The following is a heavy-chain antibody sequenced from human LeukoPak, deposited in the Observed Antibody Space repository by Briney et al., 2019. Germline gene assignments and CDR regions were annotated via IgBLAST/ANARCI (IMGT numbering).Heavy chain of an antibody. CDR3: ARLVQYDYVWGSYRPGGFDP. Sequence: PSETLSLTCAVYGGSFSGYYWSWLRQPPGKGLEWIGEINHSGSTNYNPSLKSRVTISVDTSKNQFSLKLSSVTAADTAVYYCARLVQYDYVWGSYRPGGFDPWGQGTLVTVSS. V-gene: IGHV4-34*01. D-gene: IGHD3-16*02. CDR1: GGSFSGYY. CDR2: INHSGST. J-gene: IGHJ5*02.